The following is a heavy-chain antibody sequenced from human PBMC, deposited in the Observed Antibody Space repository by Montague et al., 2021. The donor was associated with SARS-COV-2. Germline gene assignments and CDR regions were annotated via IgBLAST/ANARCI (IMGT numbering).Heavy chain of an antibody. V-gene: IGHV4-34*01. J-gene: IGHJ6*02. Sequence: SETLSFTCAVYGGSFCGYYWSWIRQPPGKGLEWIGEINHSGSTNYNPSLKSRVTISVDTSKNQFSLKLSSVTAADTAVYYCARVGRQQLVRLSGMDVWGQGTTVTVSS. CDR2: INHSGST. CDR1: GGSFCGYY. D-gene: IGHD6-13*01. CDR3: ARVGRQQLVRLSGMDV.